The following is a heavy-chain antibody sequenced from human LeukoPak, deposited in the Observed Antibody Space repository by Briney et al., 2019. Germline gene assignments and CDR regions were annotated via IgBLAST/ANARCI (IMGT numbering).Heavy chain of an antibody. Sequence: ASVKVSCKASGYTFTGYYMHWVRQAPGQGLEWMGWINPNSGGTNYAQKFQGRVTMTRDTSISTAYMEVSRLRADDAAVYYCARDKGGRYYFDYWGQGTLVTVSS. J-gene: IGHJ4*02. CDR2: INPNSGGT. CDR3: ARDKGGRYYFDY. V-gene: IGHV1-2*02. D-gene: IGHD3-16*01. CDR1: GYTFTGYY.